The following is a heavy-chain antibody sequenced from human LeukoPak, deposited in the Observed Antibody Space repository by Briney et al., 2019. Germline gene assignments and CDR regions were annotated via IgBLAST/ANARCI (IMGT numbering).Heavy chain of an antibody. CDR1: GGSISSYY. CDR3: AKDELRYFDWLLGGREYY. CDR2: IYYSGST. D-gene: IGHD3-9*01. J-gene: IGHJ4*02. V-gene: IGHV4-59*01. Sequence: SETLSLTCAVSGGSISSYYWSWIRQPPGKGLEWIGYIYYSGSTHYNPTLRSRVTISVDTSKNQFSLKLRSVTAADTAVYYCAKDELRYFDWLLGGREYYWGQGTLVTVSS.